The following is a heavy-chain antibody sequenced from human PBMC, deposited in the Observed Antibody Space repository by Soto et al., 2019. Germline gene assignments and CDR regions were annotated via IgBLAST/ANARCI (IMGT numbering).Heavy chain of an antibody. D-gene: IGHD6-25*01. Sequence: ASVKVSCKASGFTFITYDFSWVRQAAGQGLEWMGWMNPNNGNAGFAQKFRGRINMTRNTSISTAYLELSSLRSDDSAVYFCARRKERSGPHYLDLWGQGTQVTVSS. CDR3: ARRKERSGPHYLDL. CDR1: GFTFITYD. V-gene: IGHV1-8*01. J-gene: IGHJ4*02. CDR2: MNPNNGNA.